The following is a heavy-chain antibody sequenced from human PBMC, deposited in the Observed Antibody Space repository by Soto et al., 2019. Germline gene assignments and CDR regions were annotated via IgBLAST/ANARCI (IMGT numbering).Heavy chain of an antibody. D-gene: IGHD5-18*01. V-gene: IGHV3-30-3*01. CDR3: ARVGGYSYAYYYYYGMDV. Sequence: SLRLSCAASGFTFSSYAMHWVRQAPGKGLEWVAVISYDGSNKYYADSVKGRFTISRDNSKNTLYLQMNSLRAEDTAVYYCARVGGYSYAYYYYYGMDVWGQGTTVTVSS. J-gene: IGHJ6*02. CDR2: ISYDGSNK. CDR1: GFTFSSYA.